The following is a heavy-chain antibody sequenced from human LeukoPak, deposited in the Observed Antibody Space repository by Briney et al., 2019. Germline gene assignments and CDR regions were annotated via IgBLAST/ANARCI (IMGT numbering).Heavy chain of an antibody. CDR3: ITPLPYSAQ. Sequence: GRSLRLSCAASGFTFSYYGMHWVRQAPGKGLEWVGRIKPKTDGETTEYAAPVKDRFSISRDDSKSMMYLQMNSLKTEDTAVYYCITPLPYSAQGGQGTLVTVSS. J-gene: IGHJ4*02. V-gene: IGHV3-15*07. CDR1: GFTFSYYG. CDR2: IKPKTDGETT. D-gene: IGHD2-21*01.